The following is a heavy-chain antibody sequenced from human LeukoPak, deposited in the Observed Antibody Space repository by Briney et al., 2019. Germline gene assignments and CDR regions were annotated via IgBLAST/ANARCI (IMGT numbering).Heavy chain of an antibody. CDR3: ANGSAFDY. V-gene: IGHV3-23*01. J-gene: IGHJ4*02. CDR2: ISGSGGST. Sequence: PGGSLRLSCAASGFTFSSYSMNWVRQAPGKGLEWVSAISGSGGSTYYADSVKGRFTISRDNSRNTLYLQMNSLRAEDTAVYYCANGSAFDYWGQGTLVTVSS. CDR1: GFTFSSYS.